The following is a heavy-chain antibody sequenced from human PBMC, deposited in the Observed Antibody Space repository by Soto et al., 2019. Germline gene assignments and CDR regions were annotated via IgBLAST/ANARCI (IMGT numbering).Heavy chain of an antibody. CDR1: GGSISSYY. V-gene: IGHV4-59*01. J-gene: IGHJ3*02. D-gene: IGHD2-15*01. Sequence: SETLSLTCTVSGGSISSYYWSWIRQPPGKGLEWIGYIYYSGSTNYNPSLKSRVTISVDTSKNQFSLKLSSVTAADTAVYYCARGVGGSRGAFDIWGQGTMVTVSS. CDR2: IYYSGST. CDR3: ARGVGGSRGAFDI.